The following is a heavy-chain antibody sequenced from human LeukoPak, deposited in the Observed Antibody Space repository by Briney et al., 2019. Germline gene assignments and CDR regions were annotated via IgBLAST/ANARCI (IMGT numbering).Heavy chain of an antibody. CDR1: GGSISSYY. CDR3: AGSPRAARRAALDY. V-gene: IGHV4-34*01. D-gene: IGHD6-6*01. J-gene: IGHJ4*02. CDR2: INHSGST. Sequence: PSETLSLTCTVSGGSISSYYWSWIRQPPGKGLEWIGEINHSGSTNYNPSLKSRVTISVDTSKNQFSLKLSSVTAADTAVYYCAGSPRAARRAALDYWGQGTLVTVSS.